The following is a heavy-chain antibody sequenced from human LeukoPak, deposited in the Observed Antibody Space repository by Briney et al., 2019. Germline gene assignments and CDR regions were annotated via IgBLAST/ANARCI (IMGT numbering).Heavy chain of an antibody. CDR2: IWYDGSNK. D-gene: IGHD3-22*01. CDR3: ASGFDSRFFDK. Sequence: GGSLRLSCAASGFTFSSYGMNWVRQAPGKGLEWLAVIWYDGSNKYYVDSVKGRFTISRDNAKNTLYLQMNSLRAEDTAVYYCASGFDSRFFDKWGQGTLVTVSS. V-gene: IGHV3-33*03. J-gene: IGHJ4*02. CDR1: GFTFSSYG.